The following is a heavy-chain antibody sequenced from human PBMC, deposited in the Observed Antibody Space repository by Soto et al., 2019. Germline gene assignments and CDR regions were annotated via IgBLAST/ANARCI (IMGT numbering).Heavy chain of an antibody. Sequence: QVQLVQSGAEVKKPGASVKVSCKASGYTFTSYYMHWVRQAPGQGLKWMGIINPSGGSTSYAQKFQGRVTMTRDTSTSTVYMELSSLRSEDMAVYYCARATVRPHYYDSSGYYSGPGYWGQGTLVTVSS. V-gene: IGHV1-46*01. D-gene: IGHD3-22*01. CDR3: ARATVRPHYYDSSGYYSGPGY. CDR2: INPSGGST. J-gene: IGHJ4*02. CDR1: GYTFTSYY.